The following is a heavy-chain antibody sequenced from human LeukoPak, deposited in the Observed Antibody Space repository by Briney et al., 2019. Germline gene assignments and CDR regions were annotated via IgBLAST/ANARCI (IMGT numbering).Heavy chain of an antibody. D-gene: IGHD6-19*01. CDR1: GYTFTSYY. J-gene: IGHJ4*02. CDR2: ISAYNGNT. CDR3: ARDNEWLTFDY. Sequence: ASVKVSCKASGYTFTSYYMHWVRQAPGQGLEWMGWISAYNGNTNYAQKLQGRVTMTTDTSTSTAYMELRSLRSDDTAVYYCARDNEWLTFDYWGQGTLVTVSS. V-gene: IGHV1-18*04.